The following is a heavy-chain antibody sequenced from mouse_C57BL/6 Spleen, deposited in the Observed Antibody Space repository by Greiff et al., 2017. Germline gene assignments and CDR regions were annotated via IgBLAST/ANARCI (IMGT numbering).Heavy chain of an antibody. CDR3: ARVYMVTEGFAY. CDR1: GYTFTDYN. V-gene: IGHV1-22*01. Sequence: VQLQQSGPELVKPGASVKMSCKASGYTFTDYNMHWVKQSHGKSLEWIGYINPNNGGTSYNQKFKGKATLTVNKSSSTAYMELRSLTSEDSAVYYCARVYMVTEGFAYWGQGTLVTVSA. CDR2: INPNNGGT. J-gene: IGHJ3*01. D-gene: IGHD2-1*01.